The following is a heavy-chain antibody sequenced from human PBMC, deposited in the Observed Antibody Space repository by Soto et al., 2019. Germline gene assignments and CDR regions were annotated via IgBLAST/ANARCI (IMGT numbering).Heavy chain of an antibody. J-gene: IGHJ4*02. Sequence: QVQLVQSGAEVKKPGSSVKVSCKASGGTFSSYTISWVRQAPGQGLEWMGRIIPILGIANYAQKFQGRVTITADKSTSTAYMELSSLRSEDTAVYYCARVVSEQQLLEWGQGTLVTVSS. CDR3: ARVVSEQQLLE. CDR1: GGTFSSYT. CDR2: IIPILGIA. D-gene: IGHD6-13*01. V-gene: IGHV1-69*02.